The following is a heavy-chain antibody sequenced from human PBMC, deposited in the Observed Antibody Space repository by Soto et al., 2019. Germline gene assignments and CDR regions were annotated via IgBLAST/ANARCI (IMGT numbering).Heavy chain of an antibody. Sequence: QVQLVQSGAEVKKPGASVKVSCKASGDTFNGYYMHWVRQAPGQGLEWMGWINPNSGGTNYAQKFQGWVTMTRDTSISTAYMELSRLRSDDTAVYYCARDLFYYDILTGWVTPPAYYYYGMDVWGQGTTVTVSS. CDR2: INPNSGGT. CDR3: ARDLFYYDILTGWVTPPAYYYYGMDV. D-gene: IGHD3-9*01. J-gene: IGHJ6*02. CDR1: GDTFNGYY. V-gene: IGHV1-2*04.